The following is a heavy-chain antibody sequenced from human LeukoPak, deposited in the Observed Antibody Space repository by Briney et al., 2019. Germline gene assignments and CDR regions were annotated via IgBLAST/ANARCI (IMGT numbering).Heavy chain of an antibody. D-gene: IGHD1-26*01. CDR2: ISSSSSYI. Sequence: GGSLRLXCAASGFTFSSYSMNWVRQAPGKGLEWVSSISSSSSYIYYADSVKGRFTISRNNAKNSLYLQMNSLRAEDTAVYYCARDPSSSGSYYDYWGQGTLVTVSS. CDR3: ARDPSSSGSYYDY. J-gene: IGHJ4*02. CDR1: GFTFSSYS. V-gene: IGHV3-21*01.